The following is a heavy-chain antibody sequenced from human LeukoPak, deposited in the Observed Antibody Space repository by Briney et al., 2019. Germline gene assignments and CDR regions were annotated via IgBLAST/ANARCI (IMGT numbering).Heavy chain of an antibody. CDR3: ARGGPVASGRYSIYSS. CDR1: GFTVRNYC. V-gene: IGHV3-53*01. D-gene: IGHD3-10*01. J-gene: IGHJ5*02. Sequence: PGGSLRLSCAASGFTVRNYCMSWVRQAPGKGLEWVAVIYGDGSTYYADSVKGRFTISSDNLKNTLSLQMDSLRAADTAMYYCARGGPVASGRYSIYSSWGQGTLVTVSS. CDR2: IYGDGST.